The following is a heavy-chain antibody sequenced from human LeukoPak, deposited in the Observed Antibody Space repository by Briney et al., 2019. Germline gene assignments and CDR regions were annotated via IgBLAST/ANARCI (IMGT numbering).Heavy chain of an antibody. J-gene: IGHJ3*02. V-gene: IGHV3-43*01. CDR1: GFTFDDYT. Sequence: GSLRLSCAASGFTFDDYTMHWVRQAPGKGLEWVSFVTWDGGSTYYADSVKGRFTISRDNNKNSLYLQMNSLRTEDTALYYCAKPRNDDEKAPDIWGQGTMVSVSS. CDR2: VTWDGGST. CDR3: AKPRNDDEKAPDI. D-gene: IGHD1-1*01.